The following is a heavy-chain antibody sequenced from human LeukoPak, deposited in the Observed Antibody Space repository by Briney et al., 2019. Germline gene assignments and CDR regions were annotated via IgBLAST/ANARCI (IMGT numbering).Heavy chain of an antibody. CDR3: ARSRQASGLFNS. Sequence: SQTLSFTCTVSGYAITSGGFSWNWIRQPPGKGLEWIGCIYDRGPAYYNPSLKSRFTISVDRPKNQFSLNVTSLTAADTVVYYCARSRQASGLFNSWGQGTLVVVSS. CDR1: GYAITSGGFS. D-gene: IGHD3-10*01. CDR2: IYDRGPA. J-gene: IGHJ5*01. V-gene: IGHV4-30-2*01.